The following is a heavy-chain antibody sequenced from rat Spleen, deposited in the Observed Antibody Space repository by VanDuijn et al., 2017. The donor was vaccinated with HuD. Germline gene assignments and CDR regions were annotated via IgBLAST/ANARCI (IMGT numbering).Heavy chain of an antibody. CDR3: TTDKYGGYSAGFAY. CDR2: ITKTATST. V-gene: IGHV5-31*01. CDR1: GFNFNGYW. Sequence: EVKLVESGGGLVQPGRSLTLSCAASGFNFNGYWMAWVRQAPGKGLEWIASITKTATSTYYRDSVKGRFTISRDNTKSTLSLQMDSLRSEDTATYYCTTDKYGGYSAGFAYWGQGTLVTVSS. D-gene: IGHD1-11*01. J-gene: IGHJ3*01.